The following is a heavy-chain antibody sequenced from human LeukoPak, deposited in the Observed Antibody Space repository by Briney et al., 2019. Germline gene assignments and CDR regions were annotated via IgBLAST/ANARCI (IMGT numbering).Heavy chain of an antibody. J-gene: IGHJ4*02. CDR3: ARDSLGQQWLSYFDY. V-gene: IGHV1-69*06. CDR2: IIPIFGTA. D-gene: IGHD6-19*01. CDR1: GGTFSSYA. Sequence: SVKVSCKASGGTFSSYAISWVRQAPGQGLEWMGGIIPIFGTANYAQKFQGRVTITADKSTSTAYMELSSLRSEDTAVYYCARDSLGQQWLSYFDYWGQGTLVTVSS.